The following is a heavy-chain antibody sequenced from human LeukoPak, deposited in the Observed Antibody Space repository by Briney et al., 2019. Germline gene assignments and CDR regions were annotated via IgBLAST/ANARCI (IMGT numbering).Heavy chain of an antibody. D-gene: IGHD1-26*01. V-gene: IGHV4-59*12. J-gene: IGHJ4*02. CDR1: GGSISSYY. CDR2: IYYSGST. Sequence: PSETLSLTCTVSGGSISSYYWSWIRQTPRKGLEWIGYIYYSGSTNYNPSLKSRVTISVDKSKNQFSLKLSSVTAADTAVYYCTGQSTNSGSYRIDYWGQGTLVTVSS. CDR3: TGQSTNSGSYRIDY.